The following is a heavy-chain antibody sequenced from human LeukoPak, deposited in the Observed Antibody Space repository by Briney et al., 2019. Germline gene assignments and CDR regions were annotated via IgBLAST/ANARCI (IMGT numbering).Heavy chain of an antibody. D-gene: IGHD5-18*01. CDR1: GFTFSSYG. CDR3: AKDPGYSYGSYFDY. V-gene: IGHV3-23*01. J-gene: IGHJ4*02. Sequence: GRSLRLSCAASGFTFSSYGMHWVRQAPGKGLEWVSAISGSGGSTYYADSVKGRFTISRDNSKNTLYLQMNSLRAEDTAVYYCAKDPGYSYGSYFDYWGQGTLVTVSS. CDR2: ISGSGGST.